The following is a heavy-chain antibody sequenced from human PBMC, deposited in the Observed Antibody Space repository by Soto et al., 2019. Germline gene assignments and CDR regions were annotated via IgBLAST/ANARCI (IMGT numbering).Heavy chain of an antibody. D-gene: IGHD6-13*01. Sequence: HPGGSLRLSCEVSGFSLTSYGMNWARQPPDKGLEWVSTIGGVGDTFYADSVKGRFTISRDLSKNTLFLQMNSLRDEGTALYFCAKDGTAGGIHFYGMNVWGQGTTVTVSS. CDR3: AKDGTAGGIHFYGMNV. J-gene: IGHJ6*02. CDR2: IGGVGDT. CDR1: GFSLTSYG. V-gene: IGHV3-23*01.